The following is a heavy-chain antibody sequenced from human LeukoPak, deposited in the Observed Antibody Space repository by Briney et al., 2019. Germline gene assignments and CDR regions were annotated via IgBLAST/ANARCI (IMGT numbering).Heavy chain of an antibody. Sequence: SETLSLTCTVSGGSISSYYWSRIRQPPGKGLEWIGYIYYSRNTNYNPSLKSRVTISIDTSRNQFSLKLSSVTAADTAVYYCARPIVPASKYTSFDHWGQVTLVTVSS. J-gene: IGHJ5*02. V-gene: IGHV4-59*13. CDR2: IYYSRNT. CDR3: ARPIVPASKYTSFDH. CDR1: GGSISSYY. D-gene: IGHD4-11*01.